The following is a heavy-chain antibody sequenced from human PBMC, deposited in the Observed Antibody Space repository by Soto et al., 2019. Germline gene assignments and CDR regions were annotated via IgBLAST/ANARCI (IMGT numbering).Heavy chain of an antibody. CDR2: IWYDGSNK. J-gene: IGHJ6*02. CDR1: GFTFSSYG. CDR3: ARGRDAGYYYCMDV. Sequence: QVQLVESGGGVVQPGRSLRLSCAASGFTFSSYGMHWVRQAPGKGLEWVAVIWYDGSNKYYADYVKGLFTISRDNSKNSLYLQMNSLRAEDTAVYYCARGRDAGYYYCMDVWGQGATVTVSS. V-gene: IGHV3-33*01.